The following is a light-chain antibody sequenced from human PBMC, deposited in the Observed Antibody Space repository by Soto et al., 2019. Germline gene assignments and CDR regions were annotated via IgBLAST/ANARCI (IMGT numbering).Light chain of an antibody. CDR2: GAS. Sequence: DIQMTQSPSSLSASVGDTITITCRASRTINAYLNWFQQKPGEPPRLLIYGASTLHDGVPSRFSGSGSGADFTLTISGLQPEDFASYDCQQTYSDISFGGGTKVDIK. V-gene: IGKV1-39*01. CDR1: RTINAY. J-gene: IGKJ4*01. CDR3: QQTYSDIS.